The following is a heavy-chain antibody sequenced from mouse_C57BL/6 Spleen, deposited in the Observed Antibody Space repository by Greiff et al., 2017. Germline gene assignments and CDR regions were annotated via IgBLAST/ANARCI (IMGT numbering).Heavy chain of an antibody. D-gene: IGHD2-5*01. CDR1: GFSLTSYG. CDR3: ARQGYSNYRYFDV. Sequence: QVQLKESGPGLVQPSQSLSITCTVSGFSLTSYGVHWVRQSPGKGLEWLGGIWSGGSTDYNAAFISRLSISKDNSKSQVFFKMNSLQADDTAIYYCARQGYSNYRYFDVWGTGTTVTVSS. J-gene: IGHJ1*03. CDR2: IWSGGST. V-gene: IGHV2-2*01.